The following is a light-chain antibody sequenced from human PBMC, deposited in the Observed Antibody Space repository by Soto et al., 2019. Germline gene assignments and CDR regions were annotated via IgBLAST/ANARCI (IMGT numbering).Light chain of an antibody. CDR1: QSVSSSY. Sequence: EIVLTQSPGTLSLSPGERATLSCRASQSVSSSYLAWYQQKPGQAPRLLIYGASSRATGIPDRFGSGSGTDFTLTISRLEPEDFAVYYCQQYGSSLTWTFGQGTKVEIK. V-gene: IGKV3-20*01. J-gene: IGKJ1*01. CDR3: QQYGSSLTWT. CDR2: GAS.